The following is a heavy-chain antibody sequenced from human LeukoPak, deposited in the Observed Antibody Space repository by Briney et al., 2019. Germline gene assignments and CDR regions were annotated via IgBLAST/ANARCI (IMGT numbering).Heavy chain of an antibody. CDR3: SRDYESSGKSGALDI. CDR2: INSCGGR. J-gene: IGHJ3*02. V-gene: IGHV3-53*01. D-gene: IGHD3-22*01. CDR1: GGTVSTNY. Sequence: AGSLTLTCAASGGTVSTNYMSWVRRPPGRGRVWGLVINSCGGRHNAESATGRLTIITVNSNNTVYLQMQNLSAEDTAVYYCSRDYESSGKSGALDIWGQGTMVTVSS.